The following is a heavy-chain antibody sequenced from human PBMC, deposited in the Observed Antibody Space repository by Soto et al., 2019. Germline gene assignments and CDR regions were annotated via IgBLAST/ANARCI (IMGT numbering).Heavy chain of an antibody. Sequence: SETLSLTCTVSGGSISSYYWSWIRQPAGRGLEWIGRIYTSGSTNYNSSLKSRVTMSVDTSKNQFSLKLSSVTAADTAVYYCARDYDFWSGYASDYYYGMDVWGQGTTVTVSS. J-gene: IGHJ6*02. D-gene: IGHD3-3*01. V-gene: IGHV4-4*07. CDR3: ARDYDFWSGYASDYYYGMDV. CDR1: GGSISSYY. CDR2: IYTSGST.